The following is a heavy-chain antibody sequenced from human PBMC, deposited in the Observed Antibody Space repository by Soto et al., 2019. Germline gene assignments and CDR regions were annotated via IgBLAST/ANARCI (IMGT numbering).Heavy chain of an antibody. V-gene: IGHV6-1*01. CDR3: ARKYSSTWFDAFEI. CDR1: GDSVSSSSAA. D-gene: IGHD6-13*01. Sequence: SHTLSLTCAISGDSVSSSSAAWNWIRQSPSRGLEWLGRTYYRSKWYNDYAVSVKSRVTINPDTSKNQFSLHLNSVTPGDTAVYYFARKYSSTWFDAFEIWGQGTMVTDS. J-gene: IGHJ3*02. CDR2: TYYRSKWYN.